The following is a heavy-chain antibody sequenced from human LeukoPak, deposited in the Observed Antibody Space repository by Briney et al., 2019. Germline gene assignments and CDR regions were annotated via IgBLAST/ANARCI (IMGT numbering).Heavy chain of an antibody. D-gene: IGHD1-26*01. V-gene: IGHV5-51*01. J-gene: IGHJ4*02. CDR2: IYPGDSDT. Sequence: GESLKISCKGSGYSFTSYRIGWVRQMPEKGLEWMGIIYPGDSDTKYSPSFQGQVTISADKSISTAYLQWSSLKASDTAIYYCERCSSSGSDSDYWGQGTLVTVSS. CDR1: GYSFTSYR. CDR3: ERCSSSGSDSDY.